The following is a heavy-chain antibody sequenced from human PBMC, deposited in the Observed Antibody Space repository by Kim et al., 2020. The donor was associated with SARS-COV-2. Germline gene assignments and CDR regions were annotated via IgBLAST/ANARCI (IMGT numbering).Heavy chain of an antibody. CDR1: GFTFDDYA. D-gene: IGHD2-2*01. CDR2: ISWNSGSI. V-gene: IGHV3-9*01. J-gene: IGHJ6*02. CDR3: AKDMSEIVVVPAAGYGDYYYYYGMDV. Sequence: GGSLRLSCAASGFTFDDYAMHWVRQAPGKGLEWVSGISWNSGSIGYADSVKGRFTISRDNAKNSLYLQMNSLRAEDTALYYCAKDMSEIVVVPAAGYGDYYYYYGMDVWGQGTTVTVSS.